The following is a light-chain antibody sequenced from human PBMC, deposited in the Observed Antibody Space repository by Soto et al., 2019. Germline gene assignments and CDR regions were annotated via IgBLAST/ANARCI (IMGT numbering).Light chain of an antibody. CDR2: DAS. CDR3: QQTYSNFVS. Sequence: DVQMTQSPHSLSASVGDRVTITCRSSQTIGTYLHWFQQKPGKAPRLLIDDASNLQSGVPSRFSGSGSGTDFTLTISSLQPEDFGTYFCQQTYSNFVSFGGGTKVEMK. CDR1: QTIGTY. J-gene: IGKJ4*01. V-gene: IGKV1-39*01.